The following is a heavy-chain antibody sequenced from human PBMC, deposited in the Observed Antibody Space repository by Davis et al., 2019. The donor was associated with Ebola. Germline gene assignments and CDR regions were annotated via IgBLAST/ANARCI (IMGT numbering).Heavy chain of an antibody. CDR1: GGTFSSYA. CDR2: IIPIFGTA. D-gene: IGHD6-19*01. J-gene: IGHJ4*02. CDR3: ARGHSSGWYVFDY. Sequence: SVKVSCKASGGTFSSYAISWVRQAPGQGLEWMGGIIPIFGTANYAQKLQGRVTMTTDTSTSTAYMELRSLRSDDTAVYYCARGHSSGWYVFDYWGQGTLVTVSS. V-gene: IGHV1-69*05.